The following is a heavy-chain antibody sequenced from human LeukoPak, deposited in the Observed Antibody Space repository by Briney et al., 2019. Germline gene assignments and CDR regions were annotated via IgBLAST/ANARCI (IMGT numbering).Heavy chain of an antibody. V-gene: IGHV1-8*02. CDR1: GYTFTGYY. D-gene: IGHD4-17*01. Sequence: ASVKVSCKASGYTFTGYYMHWVRQATGQGLEWMGWMNPNSGNTGYTQKFQGRVTMTRNTSISTAYMELSSLRSEDTAVYYCARGATVTTLMDWGQGTLVTVSS. CDR2: MNPNSGNT. CDR3: ARGATVTTLMD. J-gene: IGHJ4*02.